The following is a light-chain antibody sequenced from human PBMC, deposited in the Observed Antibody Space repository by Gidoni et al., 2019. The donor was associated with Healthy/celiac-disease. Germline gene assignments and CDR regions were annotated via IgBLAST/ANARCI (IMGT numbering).Light chain of an antibody. CDR1: SSNIGSNY. CDR3: AAWDDSLRGVV. V-gene: IGLV1-47*01. J-gene: IGLJ2*01. Sequence: QSVLPQPPSASGPPGQRVTISCSGSSSNIGSNYVYWYQQLPGTAPKLLIYRNNQRPSGVPDRFSGSKSGTSASLAISGLRSEDEADYYCAAWDDSLRGVVFGGGTKLTVL. CDR2: RNN.